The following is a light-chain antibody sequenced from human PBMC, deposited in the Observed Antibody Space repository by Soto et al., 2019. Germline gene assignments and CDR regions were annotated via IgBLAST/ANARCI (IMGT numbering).Light chain of an antibody. CDR3: AAWDDSLSDVV. CDR1: SSNIGSNT. V-gene: IGLV1-44*01. CDR2: SNN. Sequence: QLVLTQPPSASGTPGQRVTISCSGSSSNIGSNTVNWYQQLPGTAPKLLIYSNNQRPSGVPDRFSGSKSGTSASLAISGLQSEDEADYYCAAWDDSLSDVVFGGGTKLTVL. J-gene: IGLJ2*01.